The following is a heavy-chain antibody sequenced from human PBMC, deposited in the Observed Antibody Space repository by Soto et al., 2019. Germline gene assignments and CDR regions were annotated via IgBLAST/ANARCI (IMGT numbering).Heavy chain of an antibody. CDR2: IKQDGSEK. D-gene: IGHD3-9*01. J-gene: IGHJ6*02. CDR3: ARDPEGRCFDWLPRASGYYYGMDV. Sequence: GGSLRLSCAASGFTFSSYWMSWVRQAPGKGLEWVANIKQDGSEKYYVDSVKGRFTISRDNAKNSLYLQMNSLRAEDTAVYYCARDPEGRCFDWLPRASGYYYGMDVWGQGTTVTVSS. V-gene: IGHV3-7*05. CDR1: GFTFSSYW.